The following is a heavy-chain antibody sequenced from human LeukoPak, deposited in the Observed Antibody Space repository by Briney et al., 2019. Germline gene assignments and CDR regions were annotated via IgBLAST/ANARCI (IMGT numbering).Heavy chain of an antibody. V-gene: IGHV3-30*02. D-gene: IGHD1-14*01. CDR2: IRYDGSIK. J-gene: IGHJ3*02. CDR1: GFTFSSYG. CDR3: ARDLSPWETRNPDAFDI. Sequence: GGSLRLSCGASGFTFSSYGMHWVRQAPGKGLEWVAFIRYDGSIKYYADSVKGRFTISRDNSKNTLYLQMNSLRAEDTAVYYCARDLSPWETRNPDAFDIWGQGTMVTVSS.